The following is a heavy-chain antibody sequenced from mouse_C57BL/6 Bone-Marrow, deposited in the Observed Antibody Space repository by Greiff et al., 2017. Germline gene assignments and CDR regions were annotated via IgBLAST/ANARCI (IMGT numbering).Heavy chain of an antibody. J-gene: IGHJ2*01. D-gene: IGHD1-1*01. CDR3: ASGGYYGSSPFDY. CDR2: ISSGGSYT. Sequence: EVKLVESGGDLVKPGGSLKLSCAASGFTFSSYGMSWVRQTPDKRLEWVATISSGGSYTYYPDSVKGRFTISRDNAKNTLYLQMSSLKSEDTAMYCCASGGYYGSSPFDYWGQGTTLTVSS. CDR1: GFTFSSYG. V-gene: IGHV5-6*01.